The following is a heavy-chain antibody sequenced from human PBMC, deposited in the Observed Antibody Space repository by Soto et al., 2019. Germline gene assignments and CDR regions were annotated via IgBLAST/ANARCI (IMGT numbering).Heavy chain of an antibody. CDR3: AKEWNWGFSKYDFDY. V-gene: IGHV3-30*18. D-gene: IGHD7-27*01. J-gene: IGHJ4*02. CDR1: GFTFSSYG. CDR2: ISYDGSNK. Sequence: PGGSLRLSCAASGFTFSSYGMHWVRQAPGKGLEWVAVISYDGSNKYYADSVKGRFTISRDNSKNTLYLQMNSLRAEDTAVYYCAKEWNWGFSKYDFDYWGQGT.